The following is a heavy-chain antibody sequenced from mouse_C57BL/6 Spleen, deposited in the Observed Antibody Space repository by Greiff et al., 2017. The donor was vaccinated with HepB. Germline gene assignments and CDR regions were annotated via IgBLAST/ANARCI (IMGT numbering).Heavy chain of an antibody. CDR3: TRRYYGKMDY. D-gene: IGHD1-1*01. CDR1: GYTFTDYE. J-gene: IGHJ4*01. V-gene: IGHV1-15*01. CDR2: IDPETGGT. Sequence: LVRPGASVTLSCKASGYTFTDYEMHWVKQTPVHGLEWIGAIDPETGGTAYNQKFKGKAILTADKSSSTAYMELRSLTSEDSAVYYCTRRYYGKMDYWGQGTSVTVSS.